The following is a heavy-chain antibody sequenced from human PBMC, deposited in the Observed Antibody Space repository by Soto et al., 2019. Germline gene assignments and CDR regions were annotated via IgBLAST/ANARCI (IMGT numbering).Heavy chain of an antibody. Sequence: GASVKVSCKASGYTFTSYGISWVRQAPGQGLEWMGWISAYNGNTNYAQKLQGRVTMTTDTSTSTAYMELRSLRSDGTAVYYCAGGRRGYSGYDPYAFDIWGQGTMVTVSS. J-gene: IGHJ3*02. CDR1: GYTFTSYG. V-gene: IGHV1-18*01. CDR3: AGGRRGYSGYDPYAFDI. CDR2: ISAYNGNT. D-gene: IGHD5-12*01.